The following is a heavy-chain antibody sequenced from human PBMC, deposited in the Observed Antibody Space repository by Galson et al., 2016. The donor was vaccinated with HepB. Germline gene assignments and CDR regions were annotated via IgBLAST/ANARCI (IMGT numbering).Heavy chain of an antibody. CDR3: ARWGVTAGLDN. D-gene: IGHD3-16*01. CDR1: GFAFSNYA. Sequence: SLRLSCAGSGFAFSNYAMSWVRQAPGEGLEWVANINPNGGDTYYVASVRGRFVISRDNAKNVLVLQMTTLRGEDTALYYCARWGVTAGLDNWGQGTLVTVSS. V-gene: IGHV3-7*03. CDR2: INPNGGDT. J-gene: IGHJ4*02.